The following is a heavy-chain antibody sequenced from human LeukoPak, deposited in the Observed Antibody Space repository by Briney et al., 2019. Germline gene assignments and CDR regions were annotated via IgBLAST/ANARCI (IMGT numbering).Heavy chain of an antibody. CDR3: ARGSGGHSSGWYEY. CDR2: IYYSGST. CDR1: GGPISSSRYY. V-gene: IGHV4-39*07. Sequence: PSETLSLTCTVSGGPISSSRYYWGWIRQPPGKGLEWIGNIYYSGSTYYNPSLKSRVTISVDTSKNQFSLKLSSVTAADTAVYYCARGSGGHSSGWYEYWGQGTLVTVSS. D-gene: IGHD6-19*01. J-gene: IGHJ4*02.